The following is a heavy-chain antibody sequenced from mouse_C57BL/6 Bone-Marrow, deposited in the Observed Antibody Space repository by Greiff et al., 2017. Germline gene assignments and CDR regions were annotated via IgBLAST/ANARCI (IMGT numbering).Heavy chain of an antibody. CDR3: ARIYYCKGYAMDY. CDR2: IYPGGGYT. V-gene: IGHV1-63*01. J-gene: IGHJ4*01. D-gene: IGHD2-1*01. Sequence: VQLQQSGAELVRPGTSVQMSCKASGYTFTNYWIGWAKQRPGHGLEWIGDIYPGGGYTNYNEKFKGKATLTADKSSSTAYMQFSSLTSEDSAIYYCARIYYCKGYAMDYWGQGTSVTVSA. CDR1: GYTFTNYW.